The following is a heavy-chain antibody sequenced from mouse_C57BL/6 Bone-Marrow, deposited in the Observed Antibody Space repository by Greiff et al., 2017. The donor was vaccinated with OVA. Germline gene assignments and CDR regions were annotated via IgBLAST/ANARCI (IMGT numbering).Heavy chain of an antibody. CDR2: INPSNGGT. CDR1: GYTFTSYW. D-gene: IGHD1-1*01. J-gene: IGHJ1*03. CDR3: ARSDGSSWCWYFDV. V-gene: IGHV1-53*01. Sequence: QVQLQQPGTELVKPGASVKLSCKASGYTFTSYWMHWVKQRPGQGLEWIGNINPSNGGTNYNEKFKSKATLTVDKSSSTAYMQLSSLTSEDSAVYYCARSDGSSWCWYFDVWGTGTTVTVSS.